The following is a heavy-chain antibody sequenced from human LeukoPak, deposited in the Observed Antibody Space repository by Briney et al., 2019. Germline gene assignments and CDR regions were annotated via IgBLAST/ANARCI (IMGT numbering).Heavy chain of an antibody. CDR3: AKASWVSSTDAVR. Sequence: PGGSLRLSCAASGFTFSSYGMHWVRQAPGKGLEWVAVIWYDGSNKYYADSVKGRFTLSSDSSRNTVYFQLNNLRVEDTALYYCAKASWVSSTDAVRWGQGTLVTVSS. J-gene: IGHJ4*02. D-gene: IGHD3-16*01. CDR2: IWYDGSNK. CDR1: GFTFSSYG. V-gene: IGHV3-33*06.